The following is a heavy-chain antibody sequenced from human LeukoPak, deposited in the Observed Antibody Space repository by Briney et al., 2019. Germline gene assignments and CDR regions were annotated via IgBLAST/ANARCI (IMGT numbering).Heavy chain of an antibody. J-gene: IGHJ4*02. D-gene: IGHD5-18*01. Sequence: SETLSLTCAVYGGSFSGYYWSWILQPPGKGLEWIGEINHSGSTNYNPSLKSRVTISVDTSKNQFSLKLSSVTAADTAVYYCARGGIQLWLSRDYYFDYWGQGTLVTVSS. CDR1: GGSFSGYY. V-gene: IGHV4-34*01. CDR2: INHSGST. CDR3: ARGGIQLWLSRDYYFDY.